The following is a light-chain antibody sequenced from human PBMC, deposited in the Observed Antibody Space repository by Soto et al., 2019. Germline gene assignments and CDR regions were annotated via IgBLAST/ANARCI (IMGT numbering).Light chain of an antibody. CDR1: QFLSSY. J-gene: IGKJ5*01. V-gene: IGKV3-11*01. CDR3: HQRNK. Sequence: EVVFTQSPATLSLAPGERATRSCRASQFLSSYLAWYPQKPGQPPRLLIYDTSNRATGIPARFSGSRSGTDFTLTISSLEPEDFGVYFCHQRNKFGQGTRLEIK. CDR2: DTS.